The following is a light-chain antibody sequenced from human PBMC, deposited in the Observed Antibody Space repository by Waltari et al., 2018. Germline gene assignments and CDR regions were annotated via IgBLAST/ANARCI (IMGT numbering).Light chain of an antibody. V-gene: IGKV4-1*01. Sequence: DIVMTQSPDSLAVSLGERATINCKSRQSVFYSTTNKNYLAWYQQKPGQPPKLLIYWASTRESGVPDRFSGSGSGSDFTLTISSLQAEDGAVYYCQEFYTTAYTFGQGTKLEIK. CDR2: WAS. J-gene: IGKJ2*01. CDR1: QSVFYSTTNKNY. CDR3: QEFYTTAYT.